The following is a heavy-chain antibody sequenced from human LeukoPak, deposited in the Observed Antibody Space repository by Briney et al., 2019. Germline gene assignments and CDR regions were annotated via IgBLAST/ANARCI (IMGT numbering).Heavy chain of an antibody. Sequence: PSQTLSLTCTVSGGSISSGDYYWSWFRQPPGKGLEWIAYMYYSGSTYYNPSLKSRVTMSADTSKNQLSLKLSSVTAADTAVYYCARPYYYDSRIDPWGQGILVTVSS. V-gene: IGHV4-30-4*01. CDR1: GGSISSGDYY. CDR3: ARPYYYDSRIDP. D-gene: IGHD3-22*01. CDR2: MYYSGST. J-gene: IGHJ5*02.